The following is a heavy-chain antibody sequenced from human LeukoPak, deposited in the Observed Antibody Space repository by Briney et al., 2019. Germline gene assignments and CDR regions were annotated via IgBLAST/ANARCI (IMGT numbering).Heavy chain of an antibody. J-gene: IGHJ4*02. CDR2: ISQDGSEK. V-gene: IGHV3-7*01. CDR1: GFTFSSYW. Sequence: GGSLRLSCAASGFTFSSYWMSWVRQAQGKGLEWGASISQDGSEKHYLDSVKGRFTISRDNAKNSLSLEMNSLRAEDTALYYCARPHWGFDSWGQGTLVTVSA. CDR3: ARPHWGFDS. D-gene: IGHD7-27*01.